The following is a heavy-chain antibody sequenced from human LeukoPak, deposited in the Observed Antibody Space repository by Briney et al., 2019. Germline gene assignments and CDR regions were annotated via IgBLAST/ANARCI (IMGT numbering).Heavy chain of an antibody. V-gene: IGHV4-39*07. CDR1: GGSISSGSYY. CDR2: IYYSGST. CDR3: ARPQAANMVEDSLDI. J-gene: IGHJ3*02. D-gene: IGHD3-10*01. Sequence: SETLSLTCTVSGGSISSGSYYWGWIRQPPGKGLEWIGSIYYSGSTYYNPSLRSRVTISVDTSKNQFSLRLSSVTAADTAVYYCARPQAANMVEDSLDIWGQGTMVTVSS.